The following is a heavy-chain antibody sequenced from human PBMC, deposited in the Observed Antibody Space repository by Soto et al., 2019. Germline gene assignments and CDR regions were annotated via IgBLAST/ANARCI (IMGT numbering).Heavy chain of an antibody. V-gene: IGHV4-61*01. CDR1: GGSVSSHLYY. Sequence: QVQLQESGPGLVKPSDTLSLTCSVSGGSVSSHLYYWGWIRQPPGNGLECIANVYYNGSTNYTPSLTSRVTVSLDTSQNQFSLKLSSVTAADTAVYYCARVDYGDYPWFDPWGQGTPVTVSS. CDR3: ARVDYGDYPWFDP. CDR2: VYYNGST. J-gene: IGHJ5*02. D-gene: IGHD4-17*01.